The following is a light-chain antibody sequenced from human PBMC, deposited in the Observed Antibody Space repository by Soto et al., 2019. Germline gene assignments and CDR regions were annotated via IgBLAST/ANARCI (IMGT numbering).Light chain of an antibody. CDR2: DAS. V-gene: IGKV3-11*01. J-gene: IGKJ4*02. Sequence: EIVLTQSPATMSLSPGERATLSCRTSQSVSRNLSWYQQKPGQAPSLLIYDASQRATGIAARFSGSGSGTDFTITISSLEPEDVALYYCQHRSNWQAFGGGTKVEIK. CDR1: QSVSRN. CDR3: QHRSNWQA.